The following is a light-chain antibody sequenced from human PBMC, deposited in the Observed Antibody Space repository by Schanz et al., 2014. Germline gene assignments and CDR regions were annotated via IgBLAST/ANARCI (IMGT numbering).Light chain of an antibody. V-gene: IGKV3-15*01. CDR3: QQYNNWQRT. CDR2: GAS. Sequence: EIVMTQSPDTLSVSPGERATLSCRASQSVSSNLAWYQQKPGQAPRLLIDGASTRATGIPARFSGSGSGTEFTLTISSLQSEDFAVYYCQQYNNWQRTFGQGTKVEIK. J-gene: IGKJ1*01. CDR1: QSVSSN.